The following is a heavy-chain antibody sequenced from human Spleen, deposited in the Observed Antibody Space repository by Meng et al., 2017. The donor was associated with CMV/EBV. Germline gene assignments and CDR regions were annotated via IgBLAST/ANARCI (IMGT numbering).Heavy chain of an antibody. V-gene: IGHV3-21*04. CDR2: ISSSSSSYI. CDR1: GFTFSSYS. D-gene: IGHD3-10*01. J-gene: IGHJ4*02. CDR3: ARMRGAGPGGFFDL. Sequence: GESLKISCAASGFTFSSYSMNWVRQAPGKGLEWVSSISSSSSSYIYYADSVKSRFTISRDNAKNSLYLQMNSLRAEDTAVYYCARMRGAGPGGFFDLWGQGTLVTVSS.